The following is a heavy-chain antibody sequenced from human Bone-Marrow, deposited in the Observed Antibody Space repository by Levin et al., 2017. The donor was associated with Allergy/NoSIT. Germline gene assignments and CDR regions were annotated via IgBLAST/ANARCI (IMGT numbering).Heavy chain of an antibody. V-gene: IGHV4-34*01. J-gene: IGHJ4*02. CDR1: GGSFSGYY. CDR3: ASRERSTSSFDY. Sequence: KASETLSLTCAVYGGSFSGYYWSWIRQPPGKGLEWIGEINHSGSTNYNPSLKSRVTISVDTSKNQFSLKLSSVTAADTAVYYCASRERSTSSFDYWGQGTLVTVSS. CDR2: INHSGST. D-gene: IGHD2-2*01.